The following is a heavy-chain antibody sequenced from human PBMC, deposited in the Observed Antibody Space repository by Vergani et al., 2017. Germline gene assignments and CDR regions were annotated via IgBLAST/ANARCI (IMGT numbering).Heavy chain of an antibody. CDR3: AKGGSPHFDY. D-gene: IGHD6-13*01. J-gene: IGHJ4*02. CDR2: ISGSGGST. Sequence: EVQLVQSGAEVKTPGESLKISCTGSGFTFSSYAMSWVRQAPGKGLEWVSAISGSGGSTYYADSVKGRFTISRDNSKNTLYLQMNSLRAEDTAVYYCAKGGSPHFDYGGQGTLVTVSS. V-gene: IGHV3-23*04. CDR1: GFTFSSYA.